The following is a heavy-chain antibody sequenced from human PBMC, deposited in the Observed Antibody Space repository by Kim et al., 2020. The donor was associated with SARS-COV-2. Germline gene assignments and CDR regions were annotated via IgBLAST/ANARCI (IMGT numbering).Heavy chain of an antibody. CDR1: GDPIDSHTW. CDR3: ARALYVAGEDVNYYYYGMDV. V-gene: IGHV4-4*02. D-gene: IGHD2-21*01. CDR2: IHHIGNT. Sequence: SETLSLTCTVSGDPIDSHTWWSWVRQPPGKGLEWIGDIHHIGNTNYNPSLKSRVALSVDKSRNQFSLRLNSVTAADTAVYYCARALYVAGEDVNYYYYGMDVWGQGTTVTVSS. J-gene: IGHJ6*02.